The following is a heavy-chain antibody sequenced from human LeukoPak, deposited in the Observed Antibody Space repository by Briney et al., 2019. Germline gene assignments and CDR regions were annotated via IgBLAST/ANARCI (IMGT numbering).Heavy chain of an antibody. V-gene: IGHV4-59*01. CDR1: GDSLSSYY. J-gene: IGHJ3*02. CDR2: IYYSGST. D-gene: IGHD2-2*01. Sequence: PSETLSLTSTVSGDSLSSYYWSWIRQPPGKGLEWIAYIYYSGSTNYNPSLKSRVTISVATSTNQFSLKLSSVAAADTAVYYCAGGVYCSSTSCSGGAFDIGGQGTMVTVSS. CDR3: AGGVYCSSTSCSGGAFDI.